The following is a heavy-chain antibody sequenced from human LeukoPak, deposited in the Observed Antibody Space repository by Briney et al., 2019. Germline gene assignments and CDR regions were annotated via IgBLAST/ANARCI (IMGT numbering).Heavy chain of an antibody. CDR2: ISYDGSNK. J-gene: IGHJ4*02. Sequence: RPGGSLRLSCAASGFTFSSYAMHWVRQAPGKGLEWVAVISYDGSNKYYADSVKGRFTISRDNSKNTLYLQMNSLRAEDTAVYYCAREWNTMVRGVIGSNFDYWGQGTLVTVSS. CDR1: GFTFSSYA. CDR3: AREWNTMVRGVIGSNFDY. D-gene: IGHD3-10*01. V-gene: IGHV3-30*04.